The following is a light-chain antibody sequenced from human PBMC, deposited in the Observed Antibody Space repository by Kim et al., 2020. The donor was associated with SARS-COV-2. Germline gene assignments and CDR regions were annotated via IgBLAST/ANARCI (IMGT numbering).Light chain of an antibody. J-gene: IGLJ1*01. CDR1: KLGDKY. CDR3: QAWDSSTEV. V-gene: IGLV3-1*01. Sequence: SYELTQPPSVSVSPGQTASITCSGDKLGDKYACWYQQKPGQSPVLVIYQDSKRLSGIPERFSGPNSGNTATLTISGIQARDEADYYCQAWDSSTEVFGTG. CDR2: QDS.